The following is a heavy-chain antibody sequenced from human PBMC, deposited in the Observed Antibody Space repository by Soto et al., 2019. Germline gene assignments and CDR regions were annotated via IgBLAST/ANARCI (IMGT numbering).Heavy chain of an antibody. J-gene: IGHJ5*01. Sequence: SGTLSLTCTVSPDSISDYYWSWLRQPAGKGLEWIGRIYFSGSTNYNPSPKGRVTTSIDTSKNQFSLKPTPVTAADTAVYYCARKIGSHNAPTPNGFNPWGQGTLVTV. CDR2: IYFSGST. D-gene: IGHD2-8*01. CDR1: PDSISDYY. CDR3: ARKIGSHNAPTPNGFNP. V-gene: IGHV4-4*07.